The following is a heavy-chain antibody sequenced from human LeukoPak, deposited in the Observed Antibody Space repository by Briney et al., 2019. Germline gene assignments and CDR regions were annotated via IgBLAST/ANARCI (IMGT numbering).Heavy chain of an antibody. Sequence: PGGSLRLSCAASGFSFSNYWMNWVRQAPGKGLEWVANIKKDGSEKNYVESVKGRFTISRDNAKNSLYLQMNSLRAEDTAVYYCARDLYSGPNTDYWGQGTLVTVSS. CDR3: ARDLYSGPNTDY. D-gene: IGHD5-18*01. V-gene: IGHV3-7*01. CDR2: IKKDGSEK. CDR1: GFSFSNYW. J-gene: IGHJ4*02.